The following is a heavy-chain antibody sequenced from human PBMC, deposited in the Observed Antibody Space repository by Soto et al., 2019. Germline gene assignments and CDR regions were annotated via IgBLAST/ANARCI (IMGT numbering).Heavy chain of an antibody. CDR3: ARGQSSVPAAGTNWFDP. J-gene: IGHJ5*02. CDR2: IYYSGST. CDR1: GGSISSGGYY. V-gene: IGHV4-31*03. D-gene: IGHD6-13*01. Sequence: PSETLSLTCTVSGGSISSGGYYWSWIRQHPGKGLEWIGYIYYSGSTYYNPSLKSRVTISVDTSKNQFSLKLSSVTAADTAVYYCARGQSSVPAAGTNWFDPWGQGTLVTVSS.